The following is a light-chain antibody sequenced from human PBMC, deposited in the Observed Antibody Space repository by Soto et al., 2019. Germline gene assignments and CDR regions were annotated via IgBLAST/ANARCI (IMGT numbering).Light chain of an antibody. Sequence: QSVLTQPPSASGTPGQRVTISCSGSSSNIGSNTVNWYQQLPGTAPKLVIYSNNQRPPGVPDRFSGSKSGTSASLAISGLQSEDEADYYCVAWDDSLNGYVVFGGGTKVTV. CDR3: VAWDDSLNGYVV. V-gene: IGLV1-44*01. J-gene: IGLJ2*01. CDR1: SSNIGSNT. CDR2: SNN.